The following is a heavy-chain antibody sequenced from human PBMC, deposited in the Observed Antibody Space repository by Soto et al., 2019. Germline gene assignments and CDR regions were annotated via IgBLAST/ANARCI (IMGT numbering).Heavy chain of an antibody. CDR3: VRDYNSRWSIQPYYIDF. Sequence: PXESLKISCQGSGYTFSSYWIAWVRQMPGKGLEWMGIIFPRDFDTRYNPSFQGHVTISVDKSINTAYLQWSSLRASDTAIYYCVRDYNSRWSIQPYYIDFWGPGSLVTVSS. J-gene: IGHJ4*02. CDR2: IFPRDFDT. D-gene: IGHD3-22*01. CDR1: GYTFSSYW. V-gene: IGHV5-51*01.